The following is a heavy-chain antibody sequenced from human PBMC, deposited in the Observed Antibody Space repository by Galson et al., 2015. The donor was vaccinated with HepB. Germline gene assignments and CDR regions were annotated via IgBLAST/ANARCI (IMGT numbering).Heavy chain of an antibody. Sequence: SLRLSCAASGFTFSGSSIHWVRQASGRGLEWVGRIRSKANNYATAYAASVRGRFTISRDDSKNTAYLQMNSLKTEDTAMYYCISRSESSGLCGQGTLVTVSS. CDR2: IRSKANNYAT. J-gene: IGHJ4*02. V-gene: IGHV3-73*01. CDR3: ISRSESSGL. CDR1: GFTFSGSS. D-gene: IGHD3-22*01.